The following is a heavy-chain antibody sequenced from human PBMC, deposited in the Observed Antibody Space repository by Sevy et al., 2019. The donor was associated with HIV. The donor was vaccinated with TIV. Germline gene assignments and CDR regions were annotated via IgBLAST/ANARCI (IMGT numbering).Heavy chain of an antibody. D-gene: IGHD5-12*01. V-gene: IGHV3-15*01. CDR1: GFTFTYAW. Sequence: GESLKISCAASGFTFTYAWMSWVRQAPGKGLEWVGRIKSKTEGETTDYTAPVKGRFTISRDDSKNMLYLQMNSLKSEDTAVYYCITDPEYSGYDEEVINYYYYGMDVWGQGTTVTVSS. CDR2: IKSKTEGETT. CDR3: ITDPEYSGYDEEVINYYYYGMDV. J-gene: IGHJ6*02.